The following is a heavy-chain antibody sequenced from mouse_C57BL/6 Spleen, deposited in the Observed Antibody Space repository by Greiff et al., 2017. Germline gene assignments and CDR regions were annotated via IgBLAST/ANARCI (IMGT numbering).Heavy chain of an antibody. D-gene: IGHD1-1*01. Sequence: EVKLVESGGGLVQPGESLKLSCESNEYEFPSHDMSWVRKTPEKRLELVAAINSDGGITYDPDTMERRFIISRDNTKKTLYLQMSSLRSEDTALDYCARHGGYYGSNWYFDVWGTGTTVTVSS. V-gene: IGHV5-2*01. CDR1: EYEFPSHD. CDR3: ARHGGYYGSNWYFDV. CDR2: INSDGGIT. J-gene: IGHJ1*03.